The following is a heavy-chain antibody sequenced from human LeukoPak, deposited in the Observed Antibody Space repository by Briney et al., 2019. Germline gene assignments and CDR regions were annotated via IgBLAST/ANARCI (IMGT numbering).Heavy chain of an antibody. Sequence: GGSLRLSCAASGXTFSSFGMNWVRQAPGKGLGWVSYISYSSSLTDYADSVKGRFTISRDSAKNSLSLQLNSLRDEDTAVYFCAKVIRGGYGMDVWGQGTTVTVSS. J-gene: IGHJ6*02. CDR1: GXTFSSFG. CDR2: ISYSSSLT. V-gene: IGHV3-48*02. D-gene: IGHD3-10*01. CDR3: AKVIRGGYGMDV.